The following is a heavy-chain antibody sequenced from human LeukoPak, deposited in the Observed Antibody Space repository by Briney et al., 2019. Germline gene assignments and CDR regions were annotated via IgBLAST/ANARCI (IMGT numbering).Heavy chain of an antibody. V-gene: IGHV4-61*02. CDR3: ARGDGSKRGNYFDY. CDR2: IYTSGST. Sequence: SETLSLTCTVSGGSISSGSYYWSWIRQPAGKGLEWIGRIYTSGSTNYNPPLKSRVTMSVDTSKNQFSLKLSSVTAADTAVYYCARGDGSKRGNYFDYWGQGTLVTVSS. D-gene: IGHD5-24*01. CDR1: GGSISSGSYY. J-gene: IGHJ4*02.